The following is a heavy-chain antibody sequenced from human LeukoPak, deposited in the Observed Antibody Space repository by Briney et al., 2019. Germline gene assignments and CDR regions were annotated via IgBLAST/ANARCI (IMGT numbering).Heavy chain of an antibody. CDR3: ARGSYDSSGQFPSLDY. CDR2: IYTSGST. Sequence: PSETLSLTCTVSGGSISSYYWSWIRQPAGKGLEWIGRIYTSGSTNYNPSLKSRVTMSVDTSKNQLSLKLSSVTAADTAVYYCARGSYDSSGQFPSLDYWGQGTLVTVSS. CDR1: GGSISSYY. J-gene: IGHJ4*02. D-gene: IGHD3-22*01. V-gene: IGHV4-4*07.